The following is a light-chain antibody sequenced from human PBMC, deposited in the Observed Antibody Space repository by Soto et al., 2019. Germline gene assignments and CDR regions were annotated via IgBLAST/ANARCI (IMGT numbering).Light chain of an antibody. CDR1: ESDSSTY. CDR3: QQYGSSRFI. Sequence: EIVLTQSPGTLSLSPGERSTLSCRASESDSSTYLAWYQQKPGQAPRLLIYGASNRATGTPDRFSGSGSGTDFTLTINILEPEDFAVYSCQQYGSSRFIFGPGTKVEIK. J-gene: IGKJ3*01. V-gene: IGKV3-20*01. CDR2: GAS.